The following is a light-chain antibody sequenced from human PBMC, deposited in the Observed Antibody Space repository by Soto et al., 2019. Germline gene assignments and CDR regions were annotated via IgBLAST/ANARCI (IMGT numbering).Light chain of an antibody. CDR2: DAS. J-gene: IGKJ1*01. V-gene: IGKV1-5*01. CDR1: QSISSW. CDR3: QQYSSWPWT. Sequence: DIQMTQSPSTLSASVGDRVTITCRASQSISSWLAWYQQKPGKAPKLLIYDASSLESGVPSRFSGSGSGTEFTLTVSSLQPDDFATYYYQQYSSWPWTFGQGTKVEIK.